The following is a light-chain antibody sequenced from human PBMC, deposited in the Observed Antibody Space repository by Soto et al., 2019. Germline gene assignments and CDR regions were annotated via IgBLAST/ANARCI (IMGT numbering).Light chain of an antibody. J-gene: IGKJ1*01. CDR3: QQYDNWPPKT. V-gene: IGKV3-15*01. CDR2: GAS. Sequence: EVVLTQSPATRSVSPGQRAALSCRATQSVSINLALYQQKSGQAPRLLIYGASTRASGVPARFSGSGSGTEFTLTISSLQSEDFAVYYCQQYDNWPPKTFGPGTKVDIK. CDR1: QSVSIN.